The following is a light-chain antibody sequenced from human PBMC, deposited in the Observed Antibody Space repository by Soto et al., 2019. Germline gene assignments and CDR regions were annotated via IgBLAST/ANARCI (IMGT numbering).Light chain of an antibody. CDR1: QGIRNY. CDR3: QKYSSVPV. CDR2: AAS. Sequence: DIQMTQSPPSLSASVGDRVTITCRASQGIRNYVAWYQQIPGKAPKLLIYAASTLQSGVPSRFSGSGSGTDFTLTINGLQTEDVTTYSCQKYSSVPVFGPGTKVEIK. J-gene: IGKJ3*01. V-gene: IGKV1-27*01.